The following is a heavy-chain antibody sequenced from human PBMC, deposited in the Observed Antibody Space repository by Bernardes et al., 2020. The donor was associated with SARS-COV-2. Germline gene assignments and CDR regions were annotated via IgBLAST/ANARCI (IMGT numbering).Heavy chain of an antibody. Sequence: GGSLRLCCAASGFTFSSYSMNWVRQAPGKGLEWVSSISSSSSYIYYADSVKGRFTISRDNAKNSLYLQMNSLRAEDTAVYYCARGPPESRVAAAGIGPFDPWGQGTLVTVSS. CDR1: GFTFSSYS. CDR3: ARGPPESRVAAAGIGPFDP. D-gene: IGHD6-13*01. J-gene: IGHJ5*02. CDR2: ISSSSSYI. V-gene: IGHV3-21*01.